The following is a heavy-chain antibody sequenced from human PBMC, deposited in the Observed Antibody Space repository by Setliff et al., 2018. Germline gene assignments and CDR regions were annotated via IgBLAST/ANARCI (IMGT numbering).Heavy chain of an antibody. Sequence: ASVKVSCKASGYTFTGYYMHWVRQAPGQGLEWMGRINPNSGGTNYAQKFQGRVTMTRDTSISTAYMELSRLRYDDTAVYYCARIMGIVGDNWFDPWGQGTLVTVSS. CDR2: INPNSGGT. V-gene: IGHV1-2*06. D-gene: IGHD1-26*01. CDR3: ARIMGIVGDNWFDP. CDR1: GYTFTGYY. J-gene: IGHJ5*02.